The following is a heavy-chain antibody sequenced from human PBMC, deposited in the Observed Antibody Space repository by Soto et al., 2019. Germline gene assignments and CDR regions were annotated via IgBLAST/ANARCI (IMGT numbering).Heavy chain of an antibody. J-gene: IGHJ6*02. V-gene: IGHV5-51*03. D-gene: IGHD5-12*01. Sequence: PGESLKISCKGSGYNFNSYWIGWVRQMPGKGLEWMGLIYPGDSDTTYSPSFEGQVTISADKSINTAYLQCNSLKASDTAMYFCARLIASRVTTNAYYYFGMEVWGQGTSVTVSS. CDR1: GYNFNSYW. CDR3: ARLIASRVTTNAYYYFGMEV. CDR2: IYPGDSDT.